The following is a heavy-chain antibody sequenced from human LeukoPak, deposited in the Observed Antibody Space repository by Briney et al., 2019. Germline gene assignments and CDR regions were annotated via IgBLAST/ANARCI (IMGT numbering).Heavy chain of an antibody. CDR3: ARPLWFGSRAWFDP. V-gene: IGHV4-59*01. J-gene: IGHJ5*02. CDR1: GGSISSYY. CDR2: IYYSGST. D-gene: IGHD3-10*01. Sequence: SETLSLTCTVSGGSISSYYWSWIRQPPGKGLEWIGYIYYSGSTNYNTSLKSRVTISVDTSKNQFSLKLSSVTAADTAVYYCARPLWFGSRAWFDPWGQGTLVTVSS.